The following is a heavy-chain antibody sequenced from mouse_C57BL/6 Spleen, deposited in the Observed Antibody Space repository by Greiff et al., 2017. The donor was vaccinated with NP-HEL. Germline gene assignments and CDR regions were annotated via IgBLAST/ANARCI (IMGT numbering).Heavy chain of an antibody. CDR2: IYIGNGYT. Sequence: EVQLQQSGAELVRPGSSVKMSCKTSGYTFTSYGINWVKQRPGQGLEWIGYIYIGNGYTEYNEKFKGKATLTSDTSSSTAYMQLSSLTSEDSAIYFCARSLSHYDYDADWFAYWGQGTLVTVSA. J-gene: IGHJ3*01. V-gene: IGHV1-58*01. CDR1: GYTFTSYG. D-gene: IGHD2-4*01. CDR3: ARSLSHYDYDADWFAY.